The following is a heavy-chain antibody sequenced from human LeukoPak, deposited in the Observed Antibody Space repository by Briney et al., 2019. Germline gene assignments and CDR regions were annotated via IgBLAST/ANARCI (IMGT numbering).Heavy chain of an antibody. D-gene: IGHD1-1*01. J-gene: IGHJ3*02. Sequence: GGSLRLSCAASGFTFSSYAMHWVRQAPGKGLEYVSAISSNGGRTYYANSVKGRFTISRDNSKNTLYLQMGSLRAEDMAVYYCARAGPAFDIWGQGTMVTVSS. CDR2: ISSNGGRT. CDR1: GFTFSSYA. CDR3: ARAGPAFDI. V-gene: IGHV3-64*01.